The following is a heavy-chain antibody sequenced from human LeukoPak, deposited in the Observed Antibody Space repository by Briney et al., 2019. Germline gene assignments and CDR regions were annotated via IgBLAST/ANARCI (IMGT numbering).Heavy chain of an antibody. CDR1: GFMFSSYW. V-gene: IGHV3-15*01. D-gene: IGHD1-1*01. CDR3: TTYKNLGAFDI. J-gene: IGHJ3*02. Sequence: GGSLRLSCAASGFMFSSYWMSWVRQAPGKGLEWVGRIKSKDDGGTTDYAAPVKGRFTISRDDSKNTLYLQMNSLKTEDTAVYYCTTYKNLGAFDIWGQGTMVTVSS. CDR2: IKSKDDGGTT.